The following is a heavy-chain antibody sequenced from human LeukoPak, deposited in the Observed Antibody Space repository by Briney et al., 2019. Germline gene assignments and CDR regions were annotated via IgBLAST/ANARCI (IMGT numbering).Heavy chain of an antibody. Sequence: SETLSLTCTVPGCSLSSYYWGWIRQPPRKGPEWVWYIYYSGSTNYNPSLKSRVTISVDTSKNQFSLKLSSVTAADTAVYYCARGDYGDHNYYYYGMDVWGQGTTVTVSS. J-gene: IGHJ6*02. CDR3: ARGDYGDHNYYYYGMDV. D-gene: IGHD4-17*01. CDR1: GCSLSSYY. CDR2: IYYSGST. V-gene: IGHV4-59*01.